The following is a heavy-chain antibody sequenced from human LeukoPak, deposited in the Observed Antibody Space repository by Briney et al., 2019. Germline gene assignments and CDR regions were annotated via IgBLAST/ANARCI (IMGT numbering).Heavy chain of an antibody. CDR2: INAGNGNT. CDR1: GGTFSSYA. Sequence: ASVKVSCKASGGTFSSYAISWVRQAPGQRLEWMGWINAGNGNTKYSQKFQGRVTITRDTSASTAYMELSSLRSEDTAVYYCARDMVPPARQQGGYSYGLGGDFDYWGQGTLVTVSS. D-gene: IGHD5-18*01. J-gene: IGHJ4*02. V-gene: IGHV1-3*01. CDR3: ARDMVPPARQQGGYSYGLGGDFDY.